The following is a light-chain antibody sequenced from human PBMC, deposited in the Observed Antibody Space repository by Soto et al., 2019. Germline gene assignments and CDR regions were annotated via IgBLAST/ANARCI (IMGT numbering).Light chain of an antibody. CDR2: DVS. J-gene: IGLJ3*02. CDR1: SSDVGGYNY. Sequence: QSALTQPASVSGSPGQSITISCTGNSSDVGGYNYVSWYQQHPGKAPKLMIYDVSKRPSGVSNRFSGSKSGNTASLTISGHHDEDESYYYSSSYSSSSPVFGGGTKLTVL. V-gene: IGLV2-14*01. CDR3: SSYSSSSPV.